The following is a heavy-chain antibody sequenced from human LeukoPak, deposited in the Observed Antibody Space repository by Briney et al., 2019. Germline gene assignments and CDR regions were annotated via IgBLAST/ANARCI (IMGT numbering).Heavy chain of an antibody. V-gene: IGHV4-34*01. D-gene: IGHD2-15*01. Sequence: SETLSLTCAVYGGSFSGYYWSWIRQPPGKGLEWIGEINHSGSTNYNPSRKSRVTISVDTSKNQYSLKLRSVTAADTAVYYRARGRRYCSGGSCYRFDPWGQGTLVTVSS. J-gene: IGHJ5*02. CDR2: INHSGST. CDR1: GGSFSGYY. CDR3: ARGRRYCSGGSCYRFDP.